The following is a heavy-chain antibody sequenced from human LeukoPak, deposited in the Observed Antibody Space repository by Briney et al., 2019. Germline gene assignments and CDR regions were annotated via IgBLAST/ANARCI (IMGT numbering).Heavy chain of an antibody. CDR2: IYYSGST. Sequence: SETLSLTCTVSGGSISIYYWSWIRQPPGKGLEWIGYIYYSGSTNYNPSLRSRVTISVDTSKNQFSLKLSSVTAADTAVYYCARGPYDSSGYYPDYWGQGTLVTVSS. CDR3: ARGPYDSSGYYPDY. J-gene: IGHJ4*02. V-gene: IGHV4-59*01. D-gene: IGHD3-22*01. CDR1: GGSISIYY.